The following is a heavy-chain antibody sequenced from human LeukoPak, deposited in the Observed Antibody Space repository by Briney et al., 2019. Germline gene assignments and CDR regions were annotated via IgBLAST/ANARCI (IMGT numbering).Heavy chain of an antibody. J-gene: IGHJ4*02. CDR1: GFTFSNSY. V-gene: IGHV3-74*01. Sequence: PGRSLRLSCAASGFTFSNSYMHWVRQAPGKGLVWVSRITGDESSTTYADSVKGRFTISRDNAKNTLYLQMNSLRAEDTAVYYCARDLREADIFEYWGQGIVATVSS. CDR3: ARDLREADIFEY. D-gene: IGHD1-26*01. CDR2: ITGDESST.